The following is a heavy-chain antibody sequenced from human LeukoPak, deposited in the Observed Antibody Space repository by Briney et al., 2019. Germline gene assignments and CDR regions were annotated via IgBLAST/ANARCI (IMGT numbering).Heavy chain of an antibody. D-gene: IGHD2-21*02. CDR2: ISAYNGNT. V-gene: IGHV1-18*01. CDR1: GYTFTSYG. J-gene: IGHJ6*02. CDR3: ARALGMTDHYYYHMDV. Sequence: ASVKVSCKASGYTFTSYGISWVRQAPGQGLEWVGWISAYNGNTNYAQKLQGRVTMTTDTSTSTAYMELRSLRSDDTAVYYCARALGMTDHYYYHMDVWGQGTTVTVSS.